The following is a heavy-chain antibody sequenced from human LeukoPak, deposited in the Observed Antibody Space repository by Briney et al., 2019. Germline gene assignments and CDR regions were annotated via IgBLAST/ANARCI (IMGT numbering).Heavy chain of an antibody. J-gene: IGHJ4*02. CDR3: ATSGSSGDMIVVD. V-gene: IGHV1-24*01. CDR1: GYTPTELS. D-gene: IGHD3-22*01. CDR2: FDPEDGET. Sequence: GASVRVSCKVSGYTPTELSMHWVRQAPGKGLEWMGGFDPEDGETIYAQKFQGRVTMTEDTSTDTAYMELSSLRSEDTAVYYCATSGSSGDMIVVDWGQGTLVTVSS.